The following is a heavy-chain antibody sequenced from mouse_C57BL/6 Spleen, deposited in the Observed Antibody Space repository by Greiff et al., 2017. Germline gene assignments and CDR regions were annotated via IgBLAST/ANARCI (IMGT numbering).Heavy chain of an antibody. V-gene: IGHV1-53*01. D-gene: IGHD2-3*01. CDR2: INPSNGGT. J-gene: IGHJ2*01. CDR3: AREVGYYVGYFDY. Sequence: QVQLQQSGTELVKPGASVKLSCKASGYTFTSYWMHWVKQRPGQGLEWIGNINPSNGGTNYNEKFKSKATLTVDKSSSTAYMQLSSLTAEDSAVYYCAREVGYYVGYFDYWGQGTTLTVSS. CDR1: GYTFTSYW.